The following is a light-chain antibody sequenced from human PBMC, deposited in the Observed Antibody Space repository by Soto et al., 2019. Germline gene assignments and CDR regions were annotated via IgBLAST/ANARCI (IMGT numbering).Light chain of an antibody. CDR3: QQYDTSPRT. Sequence: EVVMTQSPATLSVSPGEGVTLSCRANQGIGDTLAWYQHKPGQTPRLLIYAASSRATGIPDRFIGSGSGTDFTLTISRLEPEDFAVYYCQQYDTSPRTFGRGTKVE. CDR2: AAS. J-gene: IGKJ1*01. CDR1: QGIGDT. V-gene: IGKV3-20*01.